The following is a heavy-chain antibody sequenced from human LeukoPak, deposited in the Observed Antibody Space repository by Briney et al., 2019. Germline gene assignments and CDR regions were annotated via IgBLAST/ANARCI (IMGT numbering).Heavy chain of an antibody. Sequence: SETLSLTCTVSGGSISSYYWSWIRQPPGKGLEWIGYIYYSGSTNYNPSLKSRVTISVDTSKNQFSLKLSSVTAADTAVYYCATEGLYSGYGPFAYWGQGTLVTVSS. D-gene: IGHD5-12*01. CDR3: ATEGLYSGYGPFAY. CDR2: IYYSGST. V-gene: IGHV4-59*01. J-gene: IGHJ4*02. CDR1: GGSISSYY.